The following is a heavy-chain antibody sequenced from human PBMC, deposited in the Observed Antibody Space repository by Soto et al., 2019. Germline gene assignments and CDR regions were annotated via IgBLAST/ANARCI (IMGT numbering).Heavy chain of an antibody. J-gene: IGHJ5*01. D-gene: IGHD3-22*01. CDR3: ARRIGDYYENRSASAPTLFPLVSCENSPSDTSSVAVGCLAQDVLPDS. CDR2: LYSDGDT. Sequence: GGSLRLSCAASGFTVSSNYMNWFRQAPGKGLEWVSVLYSDGDTYYADSVTGRFTISRDNSKNTLYLQMNSLRAEDTAVYYCARRIGDYYENRSASAPTLFPLVSCENSPSDTSSVAVGCLAQDVLPDS. V-gene: IGHV3-53*01. CDR1: GFTVSSNY.